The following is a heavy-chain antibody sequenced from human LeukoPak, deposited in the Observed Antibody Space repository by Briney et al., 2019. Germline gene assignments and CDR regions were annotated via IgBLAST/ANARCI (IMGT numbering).Heavy chain of an antibody. Sequence: ASVKVSCKASGYTFTSYGISWVRQAPGQGLEWRGWIRAYNGNTNYAQKLQGRVTMTTDTSTSTAYMELRSLRSEGPAVYYCARSGARIAAAGTMRFDPWGQGTLVTVSS. CDR1: GYTFTSYG. D-gene: IGHD6-13*01. CDR2: IRAYNGNT. J-gene: IGHJ5*02. CDR3: ARSGARIAAAGTMRFDP. V-gene: IGHV1-18*01.